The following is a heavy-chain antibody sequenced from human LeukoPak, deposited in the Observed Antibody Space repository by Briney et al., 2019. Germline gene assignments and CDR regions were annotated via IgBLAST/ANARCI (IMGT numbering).Heavy chain of an antibody. CDR1: GYTFTSYY. D-gene: IGHD3-22*01. J-gene: IGHJ4*02. CDR3: VRQYYHYSSDYYWAPDY. Sequence: ASVKVSCKASGYTFTSYYLHWVRQAPGQGLEWMGIINPSGGSTSYAQKFQGSVTMTRDMSTSTVYMELSSLRSEDTAVYYCVRQYYHYSSDYYWAPDYWGQGTPVTVSS. V-gene: IGHV1-46*01. CDR2: INPSGGST.